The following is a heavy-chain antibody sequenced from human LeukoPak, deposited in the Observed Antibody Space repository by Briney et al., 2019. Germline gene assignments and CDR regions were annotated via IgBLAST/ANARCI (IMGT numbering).Heavy chain of an antibody. CDR3: ASDSYSSIGYF. CDR1: GGSFTGYY. D-gene: IGHD6-13*01. V-gene: IGHV4-34*01. Sequence: PSETLSLTCVMYGGSFTGYYWSWTRQSPGKGLEWIGEISPRGTKYNPSLKSRVTISLDTTKNQFSLILSSVTAADAAVYFCASDSYSSIGYFWSQGTLVTVSS. J-gene: IGHJ4*02. CDR2: ISPRGT.